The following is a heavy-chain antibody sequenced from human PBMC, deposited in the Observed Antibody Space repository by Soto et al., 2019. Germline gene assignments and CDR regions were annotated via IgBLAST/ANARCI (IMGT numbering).Heavy chain of an antibody. J-gene: IGHJ1*01. CDR1: GFTFSSYG. CDR2: ISYDGSNK. CDR3: AKVLLDDFWSGYHRGIQH. Sequence: QVQLVESGGGVVQPGRSLRLSCAASGFTFSSYGMHWVRQAPGKGLEWVAVISYDGSNKYYVDSVKGRFTISRDNSKNTLYLQMNSLRAEDTAVYYCAKVLLDDFWSGYHRGIQHWGQGTQVTVSS. D-gene: IGHD3-3*01. V-gene: IGHV3-30*18.